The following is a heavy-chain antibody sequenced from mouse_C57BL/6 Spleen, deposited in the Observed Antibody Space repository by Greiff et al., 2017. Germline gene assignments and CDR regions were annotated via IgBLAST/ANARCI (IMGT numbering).Heavy chain of an antibody. Sequence: VQLQQSGPELVKPGASVKISCKASGYTFTDYYMNWVKQSHGKSLEWIGDINPNNGGTSYNQKFKGKATLTVDKSSSTAYMELRSLTSEDSAVYYCARSYCSSSWFAYWGQGTLVTVSA. D-gene: IGHD1-1*01. CDR1: GYTFTDYY. V-gene: IGHV1-26*01. CDR2: INPNNGGT. J-gene: IGHJ3*01. CDR3: ARSYCSSSWFAY.